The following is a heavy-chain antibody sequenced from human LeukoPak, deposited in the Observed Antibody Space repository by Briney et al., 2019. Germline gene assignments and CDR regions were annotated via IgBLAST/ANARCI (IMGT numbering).Heavy chain of an antibody. J-gene: IGHJ5*02. CDR2: IYYSGST. CDR3: AREGRSSSSGIDP. V-gene: IGHV4-39*02. D-gene: IGHD6-13*01. Sequence: SETLSLTCTVSGGSISSSSYYWGWIRQPPGKGLEWIGSIYYSGSTYYNPSLKSRVTISVDTSKNQFSLKLSSVTAADTAVYYCAREGRSSSSGIDPWGQGTLVTVSS. CDR1: GGSISSSSYY.